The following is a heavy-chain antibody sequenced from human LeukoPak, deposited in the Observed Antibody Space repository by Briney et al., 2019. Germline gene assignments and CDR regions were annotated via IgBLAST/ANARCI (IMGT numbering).Heavy chain of an antibody. CDR2: INHSGST. D-gene: IGHD4-11*01. J-gene: IGHJ5*02. V-gene: IGHV4-34*01. CDR3: ARLTSDWFDP. Sequence: SETLSLTCAVYGGSFSGYFWSWIRQPPGKGLEWIGEINHSGSTNYNPSLKSRVTISVDTSKNQFSLKLSSVTTADTAVYYCARLTSDWFDPWGQGTLVTVSS. CDR1: GGSFSGYF.